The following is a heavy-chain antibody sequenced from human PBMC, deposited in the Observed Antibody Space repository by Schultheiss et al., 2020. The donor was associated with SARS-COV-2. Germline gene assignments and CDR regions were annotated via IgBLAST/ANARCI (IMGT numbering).Heavy chain of an antibody. V-gene: IGHV3-66*01. J-gene: IGHJ4*02. Sequence: GGSLRLSCAASGFTVSSNYMSWVRQAPGKGLEWVSVIYSGGSTYYADSVKGRFTISRDNSKNTLYLQMNSLRAEDTAVYYCARDPEYYDFWSGYSSFFFDYWGQGTLVTVSS. CDR2: IYSGGST. CDR1: GFTVSSNY. CDR3: ARDPEYYDFWSGYSSFFFDY. D-gene: IGHD3-3*01.